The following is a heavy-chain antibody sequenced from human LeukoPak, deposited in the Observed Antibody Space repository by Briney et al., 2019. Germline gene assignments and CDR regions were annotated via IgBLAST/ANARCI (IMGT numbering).Heavy chain of an antibody. D-gene: IGHD4-23*01. V-gene: IGHV1-2*06. CDR2: INPNSGGT. CDR1: GYTFTGDY. Sequence: ASVKVYCKASGYTFTGDYMHWVRQAPGQGLEWMGRINPNSGGTNYAQKFQGRVTMTRDTSISTAYMELSRLRSDDTAVYYCARDPTTMVVNADCWGQGTLATVSS. J-gene: IGHJ4*02. CDR3: ARDPTTMVVNADC.